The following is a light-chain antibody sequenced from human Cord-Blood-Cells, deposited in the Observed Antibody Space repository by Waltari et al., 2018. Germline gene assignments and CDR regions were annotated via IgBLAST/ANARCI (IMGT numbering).Light chain of an antibody. V-gene: IGLV2-8*01. CDR3: SSYAGGYV. CDR2: EVS. Sequence: QSALTQPPSASGSPGQSVTISCTGTSSDVGGYNYVSWYQQHPGKAPKLMIYEVSRRPSGVPDRFSDSKSGNTASLTVSGLQAEDEADYYCSSYAGGYVFGTGTKVTVL. J-gene: IGLJ1*01. CDR1: SSDVGGYNY.